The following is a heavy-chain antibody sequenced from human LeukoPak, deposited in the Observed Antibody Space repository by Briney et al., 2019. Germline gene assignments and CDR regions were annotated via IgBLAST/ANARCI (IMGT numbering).Heavy chain of an antibody. J-gene: IGHJ4*02. V-gene: IGHV3-48*02. D-gene: IGHD1-26*01. CDR3: ARGTRELDRY. CDR1: GFTFSSYS. Sequence: GGSLRLSCAASGFTFSSYSMNWVRQAPGEGLEWVSYISSGSYTIYYADSVKGRFTTSRDNAKNSLYPQMNSLRDEDTAVYYCARGTRELDRYWGQGTLVTVSS. CDR2: ISSGSYTI.